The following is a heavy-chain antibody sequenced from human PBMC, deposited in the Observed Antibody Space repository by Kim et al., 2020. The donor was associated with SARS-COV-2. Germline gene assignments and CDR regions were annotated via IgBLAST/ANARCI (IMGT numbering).Heavy chain of an antibody. CDR2: INHSGST. Sequence: SETLSLTCAVYGGSFSGYYWSWIRQPPGKGLEWIGEINHSGSTNYNPSLKSRVTISVDTSKNQFSLKLSSVTAADTAVYYCARGSRLPPHFWSGYPHHY. J-gene: IGHJ6*01. CDR1: GGSFSGYY. V-gene: IGHV4-34*01. D-gene: IGHD3-3*02. CDR3: ARGSRLPPHFWSGYPHHY.